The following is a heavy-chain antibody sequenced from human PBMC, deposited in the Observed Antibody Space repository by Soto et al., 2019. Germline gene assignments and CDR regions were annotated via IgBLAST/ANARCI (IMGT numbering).Heavy chain of an antibody. CDR3: ASETQRGPGMDV. CDR1: GGTFSSYT. V-gene: IGHV1-69*02. Sequence: QVQLVQSGAEVMKPGSSVKVSCKASGGTFSSYTISWVRQAPGQGLEWMGRIIPILGIANYAQKFQGRVTITADKSTSTAYRELSSLISEDTGVYYCASETQRGPGMDVWGQGTTVTVSS. J-gene: IGHJ6*02. CDR2: IIPILGIA.